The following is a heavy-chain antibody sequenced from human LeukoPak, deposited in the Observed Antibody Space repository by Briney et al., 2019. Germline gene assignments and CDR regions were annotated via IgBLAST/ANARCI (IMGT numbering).Heavy chain of an antibody. Sequence: SGTLSLTCAVYGGSFSGYYWTWIRQPPGKGLEWIGEINHSGSTNYNPSLKSRVTISVDTSKNQFSLKLSSVTAADTAVYYCARGRRVRYFDLWGRGTLVTVSS. CDR2: INHSGST. J-gene: IGHJ2*01. CDR3: ARGRRVRYFDL. CDR1: GGSFSGYY. V-gene: IGHV4-34*01. D-gene: IGHD3-10*01.